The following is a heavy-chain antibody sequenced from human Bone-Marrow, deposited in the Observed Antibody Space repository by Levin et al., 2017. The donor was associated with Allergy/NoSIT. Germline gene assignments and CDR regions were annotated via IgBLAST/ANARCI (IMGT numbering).Heavy chain of an antibody. Sequence: GESLKISCAASSFSFNKYAMYWVRRAPGKGLEWVATISYDGTNTYYAESVKGRFTISRDNSKYTLFLQMTSLRGEDTAVYYCARDAYYDNPGYPGSYFYFGMDVWGQGTTVTVSS. CDR1: SFSFNKYA. V-gene: IGHV3-30-3*01. CDR2: ISYDGTNT. J-gene: IGHJ6*02. D-gene: IGHD3-22*01. CDR3: ARDAYYDNPGYPGSYFYFGMDV.